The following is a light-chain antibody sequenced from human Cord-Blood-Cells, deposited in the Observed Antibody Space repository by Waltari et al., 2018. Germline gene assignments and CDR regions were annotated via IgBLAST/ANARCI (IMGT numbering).Light chain of an antibody. V-gene: IGKV3-11*01. J-gene: IGKJ4*01. Sequence: EIVLTQSPATLSLSPGERANLSCRASQSVSSYLAWYQQKPGQAPRLLIYDASNRATGIPARFRGSASATAFTLTISSLQPEAFAVYNCQQRSTWTPLTFGRGTQVEIK. CDR2: DAS. CDR3: QQRSTWTPLT. CDR1: QSVSSY.